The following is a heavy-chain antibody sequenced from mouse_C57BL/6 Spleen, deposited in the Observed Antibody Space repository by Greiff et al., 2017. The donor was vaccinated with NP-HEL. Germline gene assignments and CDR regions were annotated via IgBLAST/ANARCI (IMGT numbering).Heavy chain of an antibody. CDR1: GYTFTTYP. V-gene: IGHV1-47*01. CDR2: FHPYNDDT. J-gene: IGHJ2*01. CDR3: ARGIYYGYDHYFDY. D-gene: IGHD2-2*01. Sequence: QVQLKESGAELVKPGASVKMSCKASGYTFTTYPIEWMKQNHGKSLEWIGNFHPYNDDTKYNEKFKGKATLTVEKSSSTVYLELSRLTSDDSAVYYCARGIYYGYDHYFDYWGQGTTLTVSS.